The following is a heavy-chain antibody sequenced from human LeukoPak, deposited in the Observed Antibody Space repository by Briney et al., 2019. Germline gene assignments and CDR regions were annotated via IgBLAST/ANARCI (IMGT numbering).Heavy chain of an antibody. D-gene: IGHD2-2*01. Sequence: SQTLSLTCAISGDSVSSNTAGWSWISPSPSRGLESLGRTYYRSKWYYDYSVCVNSRITINPDTSKNQYSLQLNAVTPEDTAVCYCARGGLVSSPAGWFGPWAQGILVTASS. CDR2: TYYRSKWYY. CDR3: ARGGLVSSPAGWFGP. J-gene: IGHJ5*02. CDR1: GDSVSSNTAG. V-gene: IGHV6-1*01.